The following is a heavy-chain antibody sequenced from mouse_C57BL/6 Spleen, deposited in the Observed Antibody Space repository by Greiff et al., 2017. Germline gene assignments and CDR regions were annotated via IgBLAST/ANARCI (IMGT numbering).Heavy chain of an antibody. CDR3: ARNQGEGSSGYNFDD. Sequence: QVQLQQPGAELVRPGTSVKLSCKASGYTFTSYWMHWVKQRPGQGLEWIGVIDPSDSYTTYNQKFKGKATMTVDTSSSTAYMQLSSLTSEDSAVYYCARNQGEGSSGYNFDDWGQGTTLTVSS. J-gene: IGHJ2*01. D-gene: IGHD3-2*02. CDR2: IDPSDSYT. V-gene: IGHV1-59*01. CDR1: GYTFTSYW.